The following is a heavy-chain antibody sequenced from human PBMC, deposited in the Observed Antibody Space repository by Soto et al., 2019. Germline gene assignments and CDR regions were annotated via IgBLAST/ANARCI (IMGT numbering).Heavy chain of an antibody. CDR2: STLTVVV. CDR1: DTPSPAT. J-gene: IGHJ4*02. Sequence: ASVKVPARLLDTPSPATICTGCDRPLDKGLSGWDGSTLTVVVNYAQKFQGRVTMTRDTSISTAYMELSRLRSDDTAVYYCASFPYPHSGSSLRGYYFDYWGQGTLVTVSS. D-gene: IGHD1-26*01. V-gene: IGHV1-2*02. CDR3: ASFPYPHSGSSLRGYYFDY.